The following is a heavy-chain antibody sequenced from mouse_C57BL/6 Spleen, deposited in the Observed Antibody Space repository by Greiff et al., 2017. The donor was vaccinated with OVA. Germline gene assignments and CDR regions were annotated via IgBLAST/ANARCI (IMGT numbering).Heavy chain of an antibody. D-gene: IGHD2-12*01. CDR1: GYTFTSYW. CDR2: IHPNSGST. CDR3: ATYYTKGGAMDY. J-gene: IGHJ4*01. V-gene: IGHV1-64*01. Sequence: QVQLQQPGAELVKPGASVKLSCKASGYTFTSYWMHWVKQRPGQGLEWIGMIHPNSGSTNYNEKFKSKATLTVDKSSSTADMQLSSLTSDDSSVYYCATYYTKGGAMDYWGQGTSVTVSS.